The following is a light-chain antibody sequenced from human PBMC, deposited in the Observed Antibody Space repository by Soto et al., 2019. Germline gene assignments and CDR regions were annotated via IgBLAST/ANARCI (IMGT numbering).Light chain of an antibody. V-gene: IGLV1-40*01. CDR3: QSYDSSLSGGV. J-gene: IGLJ2*01. CDR1: SSNIGAGYD. CDR2: GNS. Sequence: QSVRTQPPSVSGAPGQRVTISCTGTSSNIGAGYDVHWYQQLPGTAPKLLIYGNSNRPSGVPDRFSGSKSGTSASLAITGLQAEDEADYYCQSYDSSLSGGVFGGGTKLNVL.